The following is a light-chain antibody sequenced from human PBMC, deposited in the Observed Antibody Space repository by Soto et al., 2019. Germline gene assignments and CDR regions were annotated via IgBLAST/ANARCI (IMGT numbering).Light chain of an antibody. V-gene: IGLV2-14*01. CDR3: TSWTTSTTMK. CDR1: SSDVGAYNY. J-gene: IGLJ2*01. CDR2: DVN. Sequence: QSFLTQPASVSGSPGQSITISCTGTSSDVGAYNYVSWYQQHPGKAPKLMIYDVNIRPSGVSNRFSGSKSGNTASLTISGLQVEDEADYYCTSWTTSTTMKFGGGTKLTVL.